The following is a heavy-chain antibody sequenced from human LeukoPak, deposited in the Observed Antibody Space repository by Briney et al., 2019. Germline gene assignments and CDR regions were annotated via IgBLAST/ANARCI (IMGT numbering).Heavy chain of an antibody. J-gene: IGHJ5*02. D-gene: IGHD2-2*01. CDR1: GGSFSGYY. V-gene: IGHV4-34*01. Sequence: SETLSLTCAVYGGSFSGYYWSWIRQPPGKGLEWIGDINHSGSTKYNPSLKSRVTISEDTSKNQFSLKLSSVTAADTAVYYCARGRGCSSTSCYNWFDPWGQGTLVTVSS. CDR3: ARGRGCSSTSCYNWFDP. CDR2: INHSGST.